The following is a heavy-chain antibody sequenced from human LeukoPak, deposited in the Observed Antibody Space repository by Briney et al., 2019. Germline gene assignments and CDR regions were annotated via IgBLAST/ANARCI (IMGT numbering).Heavy chain of an antibody. CDR3: ARGRRVTITMVRGVIAYPHFDY. CDR2: INHSGST. CDR1: GGSISSSSYY. Sequence: SETLSLTCTVSGGSISSSSYYWGWIRQPPGKGLEWIGEINHSGSTNYNPSLKSRVTISVDTSKNQFSLKLSSVTAADTAVYYCARGRRVTITMVRGVIAYPHFDYWGQGTLVTVSS. J-gene: IGHJ4*02. V-gene: IGHV4-39*07. D-gene: IGHD3-10*01.